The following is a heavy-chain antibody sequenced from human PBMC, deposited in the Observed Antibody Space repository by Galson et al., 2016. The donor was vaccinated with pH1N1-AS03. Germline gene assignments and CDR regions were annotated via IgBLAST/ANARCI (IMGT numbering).Heavy chain of an antibody. V-gene: IGHV1-69*01. J-gene: IGHJ4*02. Sequence: SGGTFSSYAISWVRQAPGQGLEWMGGIIASVGITSYAQKFQGRVTITADESTSTAYMELSSLRSEDTAVNYCANRDYGFDYWGQGTLVTVPS. CDR1: GGTFSSYA. D-gene: IGHD4-17*01. CDR2: IIASVGIT. CDR3: ANRDYGFDY.